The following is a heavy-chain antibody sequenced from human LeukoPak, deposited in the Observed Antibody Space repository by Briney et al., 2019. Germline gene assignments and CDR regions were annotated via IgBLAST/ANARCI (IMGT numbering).Heavy chain of an antibody. D-gene: IGHD6-19*01. V-gene: IGHV3-23*01. CDR2: ISGSGGST. Sequence: SGGSLRLSCEASGFTFSTFAMSSVSQAPGNGLEWVSAISGSGGSTYYADSVKGRFTISRDNTKNTLYLQMNSLRAEDTAVYYCAKGSSSGWFNYWGQGTLVTVSS. CDR3: AKGSSSGWFNY. CDR1: GFTFSTFA. J-gene: IGHJ4*02.